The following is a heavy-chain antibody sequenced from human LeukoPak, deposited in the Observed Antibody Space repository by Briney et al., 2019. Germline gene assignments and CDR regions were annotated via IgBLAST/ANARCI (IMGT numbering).Heavy chain of an antibody. V-gene: IGHV1-69*04. J-gene: IGHJ4*02. CDR3: ARDVFRDGYNYL. CDR1: GGTFSSYA. Sequence: SVKVSCKASGGTFSSYAISWVRQAPGQGLEWMGGIIPILGIANYAQKFQGRVTITADKSTSTAYMELSSLRSEDTAVYYCARDVFRDGYNYLWGQGTLVTVSS. D-gene: IGHD5-24*01. CDR2: IIPILGIA.